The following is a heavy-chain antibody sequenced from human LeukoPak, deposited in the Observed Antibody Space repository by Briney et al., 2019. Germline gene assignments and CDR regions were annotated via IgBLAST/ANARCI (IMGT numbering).Heavy chain of an antibody. Sequence: PGGSLRLSCAASGFPFSSYGMHWVRQAPGKGLEWVARLVYDARSDYANSVKGRFTISRDNAKNTLYLQMNSLRVEDTAEYYCARGRGPYGWFDPWGQGTLVTVSS. CDR2: LVYDARSD. CDR1: GFPFSSYG. CDR3: ARGRGPYGWFDP. D-gene: IGHD3-10*01. V-gene: IGHV3-30*02. J-gene: IGHJ5*02.